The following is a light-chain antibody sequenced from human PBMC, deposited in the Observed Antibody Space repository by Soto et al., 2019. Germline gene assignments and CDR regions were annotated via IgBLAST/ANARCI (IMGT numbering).Light chain of an antibody. CDR3: LPYAGNYIYV. CDR2: DVT. J-gene: IGLJ1*01. Sequence: QSALTQPRSVSGSPGQSVTISCTGTSSDVGAYNSVSWYQHHPDKAPKLIIYDVTKRPSGVPDRFSGSKSGNTASLTISGLQAEDEADYHCLPYAGNYIYVFGTGTKVTVL. V-gene: IGLV2-11*01. CDR1: SSDVGAYNS.